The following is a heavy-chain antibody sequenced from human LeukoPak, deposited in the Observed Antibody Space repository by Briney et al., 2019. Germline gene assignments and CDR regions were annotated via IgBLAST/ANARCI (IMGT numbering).Heavy chain of an antibody. CDR3: ASSRGPSSSWSFDS. Sequence: PSETLSLTCSFSIVSIKNYYWNWIRQSPGKGLQWIGYIYYTGSTDYNFSLKSRVTISLDTSENQFSLRLNSVTAADSAVYFCASSRGPSSSWSFDSWGQGILVTVSS. D-gene: IGHD6-13*01. CDR1: IVSIKNYY. CDR2: IYYTGST. J-gene: IGHJ4*02. V-gene: IGHV4-59*01.